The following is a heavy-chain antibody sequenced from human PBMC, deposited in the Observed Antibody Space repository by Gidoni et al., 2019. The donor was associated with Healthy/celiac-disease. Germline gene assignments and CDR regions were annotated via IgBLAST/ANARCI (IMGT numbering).Heavy chain of an antibody. CDR2: ISGSGGST. Sequence: EVQLLESGGGLVQPGGSLRLSCAASGFPFSCYAMSWVRQGRGKVLEWVSAISGSGGSTYYADSVKGRFTSSRDNSKNTLYLQMNSLRAEDTAVYYCAKDRTDSGWYSDFDYWGQGTLVTVSS. CDR1: GFPFSCYA. J-gene: IGHJ4*02. V-gene: IGHV3-23*01. D-gene: IGHD6-19*01. CDR3: AKDRTDSGWYSDFDY.